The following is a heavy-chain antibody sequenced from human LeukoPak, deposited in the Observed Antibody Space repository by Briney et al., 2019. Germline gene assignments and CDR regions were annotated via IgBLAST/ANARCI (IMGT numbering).Heavy chain of an antibody. CDR2: ISSSGSTI. V-gene: IGHV3-48*03. J-gene: IGHJ4*02. CDR1: GFTFSSYE. D-gene: IGHD4-23*01. Sequence: GGSLRLSCAASGFTFSSYEMNWVRQAPGKGLEWVSYISSSGSTIYYADSVKGRFTISRDNAKNSLYLQMNSLRAEDTAVYYCVTHEVTVITRSTFDNWGQGTLVTVSS. CDR3: VTHEVTVITRSTFDN.